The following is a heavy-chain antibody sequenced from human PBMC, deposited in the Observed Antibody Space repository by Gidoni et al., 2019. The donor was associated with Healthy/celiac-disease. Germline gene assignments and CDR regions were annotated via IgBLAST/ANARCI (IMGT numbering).Heavy chain of an antibody. D-gene: IGHD3-22*01. J-gene: IGHJ3*02. CDR1: GFTFSSYA. V-gene: IGHV3-23*01. Sequence: EVQLLESGGGLVQPGGSLRLSCSASGFTFSSYAMGWVRQAPGKGGGWVSAISGSGGSTYYADSVKGRFTISRDNSKNTLYLQMNSLRAEDTAVYYCAKDQRYYGSSGYYPDAFDIWGQGTMVTVSS. CDR2: ISGSGGST. CDR3: AKDQRYYGSSGYYPDAFDI.